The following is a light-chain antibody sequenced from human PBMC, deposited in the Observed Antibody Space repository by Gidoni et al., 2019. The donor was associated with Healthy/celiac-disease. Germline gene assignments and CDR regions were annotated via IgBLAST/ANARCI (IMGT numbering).Light chain of an antibody. CDR3: QQYGSSPPRT. V-gene: IGKV3-20*01. CDR2: GAS. CDR1: QSVSSSY. J-gene: IGKJ2*01. Sequence: EIVLTQSPGTLSLSPGERATLSCRDSQSVSSSYLAWYQQKPGQAPRLLIYGASSRATGIPDRFSGSGSGTDFTLTISRLEPEDSAVYYCQQYGSSPPRTFGQGTKLEIK.